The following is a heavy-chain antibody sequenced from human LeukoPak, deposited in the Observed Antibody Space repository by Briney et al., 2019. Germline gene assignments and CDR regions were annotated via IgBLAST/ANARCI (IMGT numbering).Heavy chain of an antibody. D-gene: IGHD5-12*01. V-gene: IGHV1-2*02. CDR3: TKDRLSKWFDL. CDR1: GLTFTGVNY. J-gene: IGHJ5*02. CDR2: INTNNGVT. Sequence: ASVKVSCEASGLTFTGVNYIHWVRQAPGQGPEWMGWINTNNGVTDYARKFQGRVTTTKDTSISTAYMELYRLTSDDMAMYYCTKDRLSKWFDLWGQGTLVTVSS.